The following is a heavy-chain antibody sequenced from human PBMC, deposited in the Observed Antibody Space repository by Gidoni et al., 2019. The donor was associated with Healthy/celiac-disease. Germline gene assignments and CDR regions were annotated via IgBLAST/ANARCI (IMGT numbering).Heavy chain of an antibody. Sequence: QVQLQESGPGLVKPSETLSLTCTVSGGSISSYYWSWIRQPPGKGLEWIGYIYYSGSTNYNPSLKSRVTISVDTSKNQFSLKLSSVTAADTAVYYCARAGGGYCTNGVCVDYWGQETLVTVSS. CDR1: GGSISSYY. J-gene: IGHJ4*02. CDR3: ARAGGGYCTNGVCVDY. D-gene: IGHD2-8*01. V-gene: IGHV4-59*01. CDR2: IYYSGST.